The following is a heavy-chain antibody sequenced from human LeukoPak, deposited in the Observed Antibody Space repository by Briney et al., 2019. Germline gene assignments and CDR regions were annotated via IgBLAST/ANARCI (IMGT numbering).Heavy chain of an antibody. CDR1: GFTFSSHW. CDR2: IDSHGTST. CDR3: ARGHYDVLAASYKWTPDY. D-gene: IGHD3-9*01. Sequence: GGSLRLSCAASGFTFSSHWMLWVRQAPGKGLMWVSRIDSHGTSTIDAASVQGRFTVSRDNAKNSLSLQLNSLRVEDTAVYYCARGHYDVLAASYKWTPDYWGQGTLVTVSS. V-gene: IGHV3-74*01. J-gene: IGHJ4*02.